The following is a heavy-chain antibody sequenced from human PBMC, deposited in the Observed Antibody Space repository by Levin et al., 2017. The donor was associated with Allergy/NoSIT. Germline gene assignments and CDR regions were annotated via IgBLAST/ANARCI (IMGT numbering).Heavy chain of an antibody. J-gene: IGHJ4*02. CDR3: ARLLFHYGSRSRPDY. CDR1: GGSISSSNYY. Sequence: SQTLSLTCTVSGGSISSSNYYWGWIRQPPGKGLEWIGTIYYSGSTYYNPSLKSRVTISVDTSKNQFSLKLSSVTAADTAVYYCARLLFHYGSRSRPDYWGQGTLVTVSS. V-gene: IGHV4-39*01. CDR2: IYYSGST. D-gene: IGHD3-10*01.